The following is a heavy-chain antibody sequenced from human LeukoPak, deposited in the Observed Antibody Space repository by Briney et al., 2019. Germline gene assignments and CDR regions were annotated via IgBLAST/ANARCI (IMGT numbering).Heavy chain of an antibody. V-gene: IGHV4-34*01. Sequence: PSETLSLTCAVYGGSFSGYYWSWIRQPPGKGLEWIGEINHSGSTNYNPSLKSRVTISVDTSKNQFSLKLSSVTAADTAVYYCARGMYYDSSGYYYFYYWGQGTLVTVSS. CDR1: GGSFSGYY. CDR2: INHSGST. CDR3: ARGMYYDSSGYYYFYY. D-gene: IGHD3-22*01. J-gene: IGHJ4*02.